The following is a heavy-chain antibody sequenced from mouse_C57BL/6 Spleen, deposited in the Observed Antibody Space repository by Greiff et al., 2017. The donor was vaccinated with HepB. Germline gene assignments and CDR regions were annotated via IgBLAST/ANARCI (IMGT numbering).Heavy chain of an antibody. CDR2: ISDGGSYT. CDR1: GFTFSSYA. CDR3: ARETYHPFAY. V-gene: IGHV5-4*01. D-gene: IGHD5-1*01. J-gene: IGHJ3*01. Sequence: EVMLVESGGGLVKPGGSLKLSCAASGFTFSSYAMSWVRQTPEKRLEWVATISDGGSYTYYPDNVKGRFTISRDNAKNNLYLQMSHLKSEDTAMYYCARETYHPFAYWGQGTLVTVSA.